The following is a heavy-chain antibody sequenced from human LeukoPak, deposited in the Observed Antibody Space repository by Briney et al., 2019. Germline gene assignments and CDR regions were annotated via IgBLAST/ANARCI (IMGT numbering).Heavy chain of an antibody. V-gene: IGHV3-21*01. CDR3: ARGLRAETYDAFDI. D-gene: IGHD4-17*01. CDR2: ISSSSSYI. CDR1: GFTFSSYS. Sequence: SGGSLRLSCAASGFTFSSYSMNWVRQAPGKGLEWVSSISSSSSYIYYADSVKGRFTISRDNAKNSLYLQMNSLRAEDTAVYYCARGLRAETYDAFDIWGQGTMVTVSS. J-gene: IGHJ3*02.